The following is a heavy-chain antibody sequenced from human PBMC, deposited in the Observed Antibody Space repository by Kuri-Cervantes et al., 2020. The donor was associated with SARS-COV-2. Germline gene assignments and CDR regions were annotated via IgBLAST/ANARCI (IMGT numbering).Heavy chain of an antibody. Sequence: SETLSLTCAVYGESFIGYYWSWIRQPPGKGLEWIGSIYYSGSANYNPSLKSRVTISVDTSKNQFSLKLSSVTAADTAVYYCARPRYGDYDGAFDIWGQGTMVTVSS. CDR1: GESFIGYY. CDR2: IYYSGSA. J-gene: IGHJ3*02. D-gene: IGHD4-17*01. V-gene: IGHV4-59*12. CDR3: ARPRYGDYDGAFDI.